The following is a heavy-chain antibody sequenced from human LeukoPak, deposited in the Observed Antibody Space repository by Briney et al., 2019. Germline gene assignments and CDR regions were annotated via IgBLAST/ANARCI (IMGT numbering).Heavy chain of an antibody. D-gene: IGHD5-18*01. Sequence: SATLSLTCTVSGASISSSSYYWVWIRQPPGKGLEGIGSLYHGNSTYYNPSLESRITISVDTSKNQFSLKLTSVTAADTAVYYCARHPRGYSFGSSAFDIWGQGTMVTAS. J-gene: IGHJ3*02. CDR2: LYHGNST. CDR3: ARHPRGYSFGSSAFDI. CDR1: GASISSSSYY. V-gene: IGHV4-39*01.